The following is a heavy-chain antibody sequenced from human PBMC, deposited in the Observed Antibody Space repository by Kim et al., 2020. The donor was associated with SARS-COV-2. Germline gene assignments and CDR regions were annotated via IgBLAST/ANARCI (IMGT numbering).Heavy chain of an antibody. Sequence: GGSLRLSCAASGFTVSSNYMSWVRQAPGKGLEWVSVIYSGGSTYYADSVKGRFTISRDNSKNTLYLQMNSLRAEDTAVYYCARECIRDGYNYVEPCRVDYWGQGTLVTVSS. D-gene: IGHD5-12*01. CDR1: GFTVSSNY. CDR3: ARECIRDGYNYVEPCRVDY. CDR2: IYSGGST. V-gene: IGHV3-66*01. J-gene: IGHJ4*02.